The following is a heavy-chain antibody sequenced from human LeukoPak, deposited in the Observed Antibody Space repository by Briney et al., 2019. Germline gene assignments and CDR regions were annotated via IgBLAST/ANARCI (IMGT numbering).Heavy chain of an antibody. CDR3: ARDTVTSFDY. CDR1: GFTFSSYR. V-gene: IGHV3-7*01. Sequence: GGSLRLSCAASGFTFSSYRMSWVRQAPGKGLEWVANIKQDGSEKYYVDSVKGRFTISRDNAKSSLYLQMNSLRAEDTAVYYCARDTVTSFDYWGQGTLVTVSS. J-gene: IGHJ4*02. D-gene: IGHD4-17*01. CDR2: IKQDGSEK.